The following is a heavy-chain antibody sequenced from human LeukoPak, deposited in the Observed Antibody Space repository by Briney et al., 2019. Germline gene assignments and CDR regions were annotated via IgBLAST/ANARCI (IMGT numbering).Heavy chain of an antibody. V-gene: IGHV4-34*01. CDR2: INHSGST. Sequence: SETLSLNCAVYGGSFSGYYWSWIRPPPGKGLEWIREINHSGSTNYNPSLKSRVTISVDTSKNQFSLKLSSVTAADTAVYYCARGSPTWQGDAFDIWGQGTMVTVSS. J-gene: IGHJ3*02. CDR1: GGSFSGYY. CDR3: ARGSPTWQGDAFDI.